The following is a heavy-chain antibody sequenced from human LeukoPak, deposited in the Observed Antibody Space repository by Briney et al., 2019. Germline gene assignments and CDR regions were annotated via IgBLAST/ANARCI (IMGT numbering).Heavy chain of an antibody. V-gene: IGHV3-21*01. CDR3: ARDRGNQRGYYYYYMDV. CDR2: ISSSSSYI. J-gene: IGHJ6*03. D-gene: IGHD1-14*01. CDR1: GFTFSSYS. Sequence: PGGSLRLSCAASGFTFSSYSMNWVRQAPGKGLEWVSFISSSSSYIYYADSMKGRFTISRDNAKNSLYLQMNSLRAEDTAVYYCARDRGNQRGYYYYYMDVWGKGTTVTVSS.